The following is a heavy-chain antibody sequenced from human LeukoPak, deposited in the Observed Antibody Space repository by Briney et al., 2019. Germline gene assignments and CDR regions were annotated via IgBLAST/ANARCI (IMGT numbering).Heavy chain of an antibody. CDR3: VRDGDYYKGEY. CDR1: GFTFSSYA. V-gene: IGHV3-7*03. D-gene: IGHD3-10*01. CDR2: IMKDGSEN. Sequence: GGSLRLSCAASGFTFSSYAMSWVRQAPGKGLEWVANIMKDGSENHYVDSVSGRFTISRDNAKNSLDLQMNGLRAEDTAVYYCVRDGDYYKGEYWGQGTLVTVSS. J-gene: IGHJ4*02.